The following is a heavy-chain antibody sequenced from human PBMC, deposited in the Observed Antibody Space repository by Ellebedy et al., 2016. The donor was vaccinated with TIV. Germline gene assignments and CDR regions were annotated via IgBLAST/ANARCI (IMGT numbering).Heavy chain of an antibody. J-gene: IGHJ1*01. V-gene: IGHV3-7*03. CDR1: GFSFSSYW. CDR2: IKQDGSKK. CDR3: AREAGTSGWYSGFQH. Sequence: GGSLRLSCAASGFSFSSYWITWVRQAPGKGLEWVAIIKQDGSKKWYADSVKGRFTISRDNAQNSMYLQMNSLRAEDTAIYYCAREAGTSGWYSGFQHWGQGTLVTVSS. D-gene: IGHD6-19*01.